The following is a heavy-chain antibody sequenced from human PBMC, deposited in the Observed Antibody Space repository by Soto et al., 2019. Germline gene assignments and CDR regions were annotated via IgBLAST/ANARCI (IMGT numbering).Heavy chain of an antibody. CDR2: ISGSGSST. Sequence: EVQLLESGGGLVQPGGSLRLSCAASGVTFSSYAMNWVRQAPGKGLEWVSVISGSGSSTYYADSVKGRFTISRDNSKNALYLQMRSLRAADKAVFYSASRSSGWYFDYWGQGTLVTVSS. V-gene: IGHV3-23*01. CDR1: GVTFSSYA. D-gene: IGHD6-19*01. CDR3: ASRSSGWYFDY. J-gene: IGHJ4*02.